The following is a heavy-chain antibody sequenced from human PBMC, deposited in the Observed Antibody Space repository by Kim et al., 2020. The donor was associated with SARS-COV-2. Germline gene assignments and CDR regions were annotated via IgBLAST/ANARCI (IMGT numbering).Heavy chain of an antibody. CDR3: ARAPNSGSTFDY. V-gene: IGHV3-53*01. J-gene: IGHJ4*02. Sequence: YYADSVKDRFTISRDNSKNTLYRQMNSLRAEDTAVYYCARAPNSGSTFDYWGQGTLVTVSS. D-gene: IGHD1-26*01.